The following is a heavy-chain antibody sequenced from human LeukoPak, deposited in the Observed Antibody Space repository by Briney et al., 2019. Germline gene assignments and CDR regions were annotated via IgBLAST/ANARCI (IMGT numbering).Heavy chain of an antibody. V-gene: IGHV4-38-2*02. Sequence: SETLSLTRTVSGYSISSGYYWGWIRQPPGKGLEWIGSIYHSGSTYYNPSLKSRVTISVDTSKNQFSLKLSSVTAADTAVYYCARHPIVATTFFDYWAREPWSPSPQ. CDR2: IYHSGST. J-gene: IGHJ4*02. CDR3: ARHPIVATTFFDY. CDR1: GYSISSGYY. D-gene: IGHD5-12*01.